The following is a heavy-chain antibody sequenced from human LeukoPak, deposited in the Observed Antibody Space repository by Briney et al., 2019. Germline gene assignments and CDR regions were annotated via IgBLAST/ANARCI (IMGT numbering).Heavy chain of an antibody. D-gene: IGHD3-16*02. Sequence: GGSLRLSCAASGFGFSNYGMHWVRQAPGKGLEWVTVISYDGSIEYYADSVKGRFTISRDNSKNTLYLQMNSLRAEDTAAYYCARSPFGGVIVIGDYWGQGTLVTVS. J-gene: IGHJ4*02. CDR1: GFGFSNYG. CDR3: ARSPFGGVIVIGDY. V-gene: IGHV3-30*03. CDR2: ISYDGSIE.